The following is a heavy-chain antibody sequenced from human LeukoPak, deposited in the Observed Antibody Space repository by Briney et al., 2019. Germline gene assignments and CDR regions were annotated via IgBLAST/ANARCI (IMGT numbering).Heavy chain of an antibody. D-gene: IGHD6-19*01. J-gene: IGHJ4*02. CDR2: INQDGREK. V-gene: IGHV3-7*04. CDR1: GFAFSSFW. Sequence: GGSLRLSCAASGFAFSSFWMSWVRQVPGKGLEWVANINQDGREKDYVDSVKGRFTIFRDNAKNSLYLQMNSLRVEDTAVFYCTRGSGWYPDYWGQGTLVTVSS. CDR3: TRGSGWYPDY.